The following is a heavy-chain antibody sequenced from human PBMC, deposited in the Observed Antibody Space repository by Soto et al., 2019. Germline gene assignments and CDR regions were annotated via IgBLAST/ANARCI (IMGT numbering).Heavy chain of an antibody. CDR1: GGSISSSSYY. V-gene: IGHV4-39*01. D-gene: IGHD3-22*01. CDR3: ARHVWVFGSSGYYFDY. Sequence: SETLSLTCTVSGGSISSSSYYWGRIRQPPGKGLEWIGSIYYSGSTYYNPSLKSRVTISVDTSKNQFSLKLSSVTAADTAVYYCARHVWVFGSSGYYFDYWGQGTLVTVSS. CDR2: IYYSGST. J-gene: IGHJ4*02.